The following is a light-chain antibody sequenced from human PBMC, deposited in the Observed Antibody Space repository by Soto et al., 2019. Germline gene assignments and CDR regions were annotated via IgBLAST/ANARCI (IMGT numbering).Light chain of an antibody. V-gene: IGKV1-39*01. Sequence: DIPMTQSPSSLSASVGDRVIITCRASQTISSHLNWYQQKPGKAPKLVIYSVSGLQRGVASRFSGSGSESEFTLTISSLQPDDFATYYCQQTYRGRTFGRGTKVEVK. J-gene: IGKJ1*01. CDR2: SVS. CDR1: QTISSH. CDR3: QQTYRGRT.